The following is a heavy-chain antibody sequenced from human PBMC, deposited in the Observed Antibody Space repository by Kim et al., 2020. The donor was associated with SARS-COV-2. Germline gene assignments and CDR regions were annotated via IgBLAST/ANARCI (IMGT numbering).Heavy chain of an antibody. J-gene: IGHJ6*02. CDR3: ARTVVATTPKYYYGMDV. CDR1: GGSFSGYY. Sequence: SETLSLTCAVYGGSFSGYYWSWIRQPPGKGLEWIGEINHSGSTNYNPSLKSRVTISVDTSKNQFSLKLSSVTAADTAVYYCARTVVATTPKYYYGMDVWGQGTTVTVSS. CDR2: INHSGST. V-gene: IGHV4-34*01. D-gene: IGHD5-12*01.